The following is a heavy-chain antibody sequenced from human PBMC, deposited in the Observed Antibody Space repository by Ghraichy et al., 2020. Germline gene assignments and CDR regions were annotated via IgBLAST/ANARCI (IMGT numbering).Heavy chain of an antibody. D-gene: IGHD5-18*01. J-gene: IGHJ3*02. Sequence: ASVKVSCKASGYTFTSYGISWVRQAPGQGLEWMGWISAYNGNTNYAQKLQGRVTMTTDTSTSTAYMELRSLRSDDTAVYYCASRLYSYGPNDAFDIWGQGTMVTVSS. CDR1: GYTFTSYG. V-gene: IGHV1-18*04. CDR3: ASRLYSYGPNDAFDI. CDR2: ISAYNGNT.